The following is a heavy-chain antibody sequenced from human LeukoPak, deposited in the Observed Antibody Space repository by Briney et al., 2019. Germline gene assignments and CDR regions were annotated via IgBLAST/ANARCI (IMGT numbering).Heavy chain of an antibody. CDR1: GDSVSSNSAA. V-gene: IGHV6-1*01. J-gene: IGHJ6*02. CDR2: TYYRSKWYY. CDR3: ARVILLRDPYNYYGMDV. D-gene: IGHD3/OR15-3a*01. Sequence: SQTLSLTCAISGDSVSSNSAAWSWIRQSPSRGLEWLGRTYYRSKWYYDYALSVKSRITINPDTSKNQFSLRLNSVTPEDTAVYYCARVILLRDPYNYYGMDVWGQGTTVTVSS.